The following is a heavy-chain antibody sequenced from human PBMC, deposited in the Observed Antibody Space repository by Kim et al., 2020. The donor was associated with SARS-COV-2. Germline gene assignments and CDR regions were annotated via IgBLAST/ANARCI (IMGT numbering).Heavy chain of an antibody. Sequence: SETLSLTCAVYGGSFSGYYWSWIRQPPGKGLEWIGEINHSGSTNYNPSLKSRVTISVDTSKNQFSLKLSSVTAADTAVYYCARGRGGITFGGVTRAPQYYYYMDVWGKGTTVTVSS. J-gene: IGHJ6*03. CDR1: GGSFSGYY. V-gene: IGHV4-34*01. CDR3: ARGRGGITFGGVTRAPQYYYYMDV. CDR2: INHSGST. D-gene: IGHD3-16*01.